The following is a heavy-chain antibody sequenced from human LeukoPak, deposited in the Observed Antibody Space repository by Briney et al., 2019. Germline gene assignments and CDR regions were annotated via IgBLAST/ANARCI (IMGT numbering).Heavy chain of an antibody. CDR2: ITSSGSTI. D-gene: IGHD3-10*01. CDR1: GFTFGSYE. J-gene: IGHJ4*02. Sequence: PGGSLRLSCAASGFTFGSYEMNWVRQAPGKGLEWVSYITSSGSTIYYADSVKGRFTISRDNAKNSLYLQMNSLRAEDTAVYYCARVKRFADYFDYWGQGTLVTVSS. V-gene: IGHV3-48*03. CDR3: ARVKRFADYFDY.